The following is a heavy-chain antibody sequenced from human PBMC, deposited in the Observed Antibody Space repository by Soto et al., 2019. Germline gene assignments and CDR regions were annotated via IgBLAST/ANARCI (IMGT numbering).Heavy chain of an antibody. CDR3: ARWVEVSLDYFES. CDR1: GGSMSNSYYY. J-gene: IGHJ4*02. Sequence: SETLSLTCTVSGGSMSNSYYYWSWGRQTPGKGLEWIGHVFHSGRTFYNPSLKGRVGILVDTSRNQFSLNLNSMTVADAAVYYCARWVEVSLDYFESWGQGIPVTVSS. D-gene: IGHD3-9*01. V-gene: IGHV4-30-4*01. CDR2: VFHSGRT.